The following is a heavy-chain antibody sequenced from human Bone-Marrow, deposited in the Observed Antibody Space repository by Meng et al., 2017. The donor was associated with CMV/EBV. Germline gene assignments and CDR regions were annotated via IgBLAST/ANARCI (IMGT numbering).Heavy chain of an antibody. J-gene: IGHJ3*02. V-gene: IGHV1-69*02. CDR3: ARLGGARII. Sequence: SVKVSCKASGGTFSSYTISWVRQAPGQGLEWMGRINPILGIANYAQKFQGRVTITADKSTSRAYMELSSLRSEDTAVYYCARLGGARIIWGQGRMVNVPS. CDR1: GGTFSSYT. D-gene: IGHD6-25*01. CDR2: INPILGIA.